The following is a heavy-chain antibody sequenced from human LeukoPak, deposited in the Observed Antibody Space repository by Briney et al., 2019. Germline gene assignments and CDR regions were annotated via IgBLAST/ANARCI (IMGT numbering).Heavy chain of an antibody. J-gene: IGHJ4*02. D-gene: IGHD3-22*01. V-gene: IGHV7-4-1*02. CDR1: GYTLTRYG. Sequence: ASVKVSCKASGYTLTRYGMSWVRQAPGKGLQWMGWINTNTGNPTYAQDFTGRFVFSLDTSVSTAYLQISTLKAEDTAVYYCARDGRYDSSAFFLDYWGQGTLVTVSS. CDR3: ARDGRYDSSAFFLDY. CDR2: INTNTGNP.